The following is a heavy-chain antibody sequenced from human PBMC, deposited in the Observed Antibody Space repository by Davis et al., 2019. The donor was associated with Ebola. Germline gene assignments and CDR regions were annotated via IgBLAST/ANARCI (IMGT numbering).Heavy chain of an antibody. V-gene: IGHV3-9*01. J-gene: IGHJ4*02. CDR3: AGGSSSSWSLYGY. D-gene: IGHD6-13*01. CDR2: ISWNSGNT. Sequence: SLKISCVASGFTFDDYAMHWVRQAPGKGLEWVSSISWNSGNTGYADSVKGRFTISRDNSKNTLYLQMNSLRGEDTAVYYCAGGSSSSWSLYGYWGQGTLVTVSS. CDR1: GFTFDDYA.